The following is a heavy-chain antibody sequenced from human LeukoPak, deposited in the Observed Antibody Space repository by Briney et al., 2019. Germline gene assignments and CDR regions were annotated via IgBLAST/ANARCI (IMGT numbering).Heavy chain of an antibody. CDR2: INAGNGNT. CDR1: GYTFTSYA. V-gene: IGHV1-3*01. Sequence: ASVKVSCKASGYTFTSYAMHWVRQAPGQRLEWMGWINAGNGNTKYSQKFQGRVTITRDTSASTAYMELSSLRSEDTAVYYCARDLGGIAAGGEPWFDPWGQGTLVTVSS. CDR3: ARDLGGIAAGGEPWFDP. D-gene: IGHD6-13*01. J-gene: IGHJ5*02.